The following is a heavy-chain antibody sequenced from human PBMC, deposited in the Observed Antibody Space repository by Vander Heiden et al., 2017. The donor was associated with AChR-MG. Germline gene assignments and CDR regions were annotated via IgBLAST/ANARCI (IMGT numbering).Heavy chain of an antibody. CDR1: GYRFTSYW. CDR2: IYPGDSDT. J-gene: IGHJ4*02. Sequence: EVRLVQSGAEVKKPGESLKISCKGSGYRFTSYWHGLVRQMPGKGLEWMGIIYPGDSDTRYNPSFQGQVTISVDTSISTAYLQWSSLKASDTAMYYCARHEGVGRWLDYWGQGTLVTVSS. D-gene: IGHD1-26*01. V-gene: IGHV5-51*01. CDR3: ARHEGVGRWLDY.